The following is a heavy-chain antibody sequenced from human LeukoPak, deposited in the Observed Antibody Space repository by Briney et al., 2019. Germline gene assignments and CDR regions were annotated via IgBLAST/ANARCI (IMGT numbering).Heavy chain of an antibody. V-gene: IGHV4-59*08. Sequence: SETLSLTCTVSGGAIDNYYWSWIRQPPGKGLEWIAYVYYSGTINYNPSLESRVTISVDTSKNQFSLRLTSVAAADTAVYYCARQSNEYFYFDYWGQGSLVTVSS. D-gene: IGHD2/OR15-2a*01. CDR1: GGAIDNYY. J-gene: IGHJ4*02. CDR2: VYYSGTI. CDR3: ARQSNEYFYFDY.